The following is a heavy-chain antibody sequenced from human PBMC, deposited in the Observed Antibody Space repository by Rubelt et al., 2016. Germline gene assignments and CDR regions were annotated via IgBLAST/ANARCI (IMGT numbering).Heavy chain of an antibody. V-gene: IGHV1-2*06. D-gene: IGHD6-13*01. CDR1: GYTFTDYY. CDR3: ARDIAATGTT. Sequence: QVQLVQSGAEVKKPGASVKVSCKASGYTFTDYYIHWVRQAPGQGLEWMGRINPNRGGTNYAQKFQGRVTMTRDTSISTAYMGLSSLRAEDTAVYYCARDIAATGTTWGQGTLVTVSS. J-gene: IGHJ4*02. CDR2: INPNRGGT.